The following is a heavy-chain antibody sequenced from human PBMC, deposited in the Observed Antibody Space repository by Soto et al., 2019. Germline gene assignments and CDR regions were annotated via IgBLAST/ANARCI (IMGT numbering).Heavy chain of an antibody. D-gene: IGHD1-26*01. Sequence: EVQLLESGGGLVQPGGSLRLSCAVSGFTFSSYAMSWVRLAPGKGLEWVSALSDSGGSTYYADSVKGRFTISRDNSKNTLYRQMTSLRAEDTAVYYCAKRVGATVGRLDYWGQGALGTVSS. CDR1: GFTFSSYA. CDR2: LSDSGGST. J-gene: IGHJ4*02. V-gene: IGHV3-23*01. CDR3: AKRVGATVGRLDY.